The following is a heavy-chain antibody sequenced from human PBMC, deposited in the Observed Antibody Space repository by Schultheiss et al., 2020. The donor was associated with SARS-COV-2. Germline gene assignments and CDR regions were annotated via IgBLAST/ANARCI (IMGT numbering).Heavy chain of an antibody. J-gene: IGHJ3*02. V-gene: IGHV3-66*04. CDR1: GFTVSSNY. Sequence: GGSLRLSCAASGFTVSSNYMSWVRQAPGKGLEWVSVIYSGGSTYYADSVKGRFTISRDNSKNTLYLQMNSLRAEDTAVYYCAKRRYYYDRTDAFDIWGQGTMVTVSS. CDR3: AKRRYYYDRTDAFDI. CDR2: IYSGGST. D-gene: IGHD3-22*01.